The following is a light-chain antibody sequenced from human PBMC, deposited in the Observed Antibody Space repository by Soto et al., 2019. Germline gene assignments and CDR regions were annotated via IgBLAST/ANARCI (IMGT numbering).Light chain of an antibody. CDR1: QSVRNY. CDR3: QQRSNWPLLT. V-gene: IGKV3-11*01. J-gene: IGKJ4*01. CDR2: DAS. Sequence: EIVLTQSPATLSLSPGERATLSCRASQSVRNYLAWYQQKPGQAPRLLIYDASTRDSGIPVRFSGTGYGTDFTLTISSLEPGDFAVYYCQQRSNWPLLTFGGGTKVEIK.